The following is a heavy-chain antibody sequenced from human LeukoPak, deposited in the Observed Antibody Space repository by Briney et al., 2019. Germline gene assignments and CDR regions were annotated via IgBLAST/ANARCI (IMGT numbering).Heavy chain of an antibody. D-gene: IGHD1-26*01. V-gene: IGHV1-8*01. J-gene: IGHJ6*03. CDR1: GYTFTSYD. CDR2: MNPNSGNT. Sequence: ASVKVSCKASGYTFTSYDTNWVRQATGQGLEWMGWMNPNSGNTGYAQKFQGRVTMTRNTSISTAYMELSSLRSEDTAVYYCARVKSIVGATTNYYYYMDVWGKGTTVTVSS. CDR3: ARVKSIVGATTNYYYYMDV.